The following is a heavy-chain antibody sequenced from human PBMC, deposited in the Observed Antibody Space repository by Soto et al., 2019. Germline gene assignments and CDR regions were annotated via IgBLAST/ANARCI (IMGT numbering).Heavy chain of an antibody. CDR1: GGSITRGGYY. V-gene: IGHV4-31*03. CDR3: ARQENDYYYGSGSYYNFFDY. CDR2: IYNSGTT. Sequence: SETLSLTCTVSGGSITRGGYYWSWIRQHPGKGLEWIGYIYNSGTTYYNPSLKSRVTISVDTSKNQFSLKLTSVTAADTAVYYCARQENDYYYGSGSYYNFFDYWGQGTLVTVSS. J-gene: IGHJ4*02. D-gene: IGHD3-10*01.